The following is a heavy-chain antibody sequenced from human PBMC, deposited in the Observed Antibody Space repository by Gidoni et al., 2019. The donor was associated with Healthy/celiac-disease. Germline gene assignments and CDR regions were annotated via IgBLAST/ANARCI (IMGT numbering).Heavy chain of an antibody. J-gene: IGHJ1*01. Sequence: EAQLLESGGGLAQPGGSLRLSRAASGFTVSRYAMGWVRQAPGKGLEWVSAISGSGGSTYYADSVKCRFTISRDNSKNTLYLQMNSLRAEDTAVYYCAKDHPNYDFWSGSDWGQGTLVTVSS. CDR3: AKDHPNYDFWSGSD. V-gene: IGHV3-23*01. CDR1: GFTVSRYA. D-gene: IGHD3-3*01. CDR2: ISGSGGST.